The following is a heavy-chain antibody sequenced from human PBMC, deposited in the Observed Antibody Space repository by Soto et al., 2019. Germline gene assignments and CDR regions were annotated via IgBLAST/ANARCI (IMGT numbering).Heavy chain of an antibody. D-gene: IGHD6-13*01. V-gene: IGHV3-72*01. CDR3: RAFIAAAGTDY. CDR1: GFTSSDHH. CDR2: TRNKANSYTT. Sequence: GGSLRLSCAASGFTSSDHHMDWVRQAPGKGLEWVGRTRNKANSYTTEYAASVKGRFTISRDDSKNSLYLQMNSLKSEDTAVDYCRAFIAAAGTDYWGQGTLVTVSS. J-gene: IGHJ4*02.